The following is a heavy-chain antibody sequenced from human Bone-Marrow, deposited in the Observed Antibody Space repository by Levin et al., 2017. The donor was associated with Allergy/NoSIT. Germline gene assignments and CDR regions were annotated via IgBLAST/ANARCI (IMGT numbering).Heavy chain of an antibody. J-gene: IGHJ4*02. CDR1: GGSISSSY. V-gene: IGHV4-59*01. Sequence: SETLSLTCTVSGGSISSSYWSWIRQPPGKGLEWIGYIYNSGSTNYNPSLKSRVTISVDTSKNQFSLNLSSVTAADTAVYYCAKEGYSGYPFDYWGQGTLVTVSS. CDR3: AKEGYSGYPFDY. CDR2: IYNSGST. D-gene: IGHD5-12*01.